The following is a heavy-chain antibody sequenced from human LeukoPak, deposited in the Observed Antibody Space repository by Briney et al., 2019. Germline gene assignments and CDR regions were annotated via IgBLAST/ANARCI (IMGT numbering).Heavy chain of an antibody. CDR3: AREGYYDSSGYYHFDY. V-gene: IGHV1-69*13. CDR2: IIPIFGTA. Sequence: ASVKVSCKASGGTFSSYAISWVRQAPGQGLEWMGGIIPIFGTANYAQKFQGRVTITADESTSTAYMELSSLRPEDTAVYYCAREGYYDSSGYYHFDYWGQGTLVTVSS. D-gene: IGHD3-22*01. J-gene: IGHJ4*02. CDR1: GGTFSSYA.